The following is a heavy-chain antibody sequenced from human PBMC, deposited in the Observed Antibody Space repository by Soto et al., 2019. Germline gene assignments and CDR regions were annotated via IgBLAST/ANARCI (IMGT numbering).Heavy chain of an antibody. CDR1: EFTFGFTFGTYG. CDR3: ARIGCTGGSCRPYAYYDMDV. D-gene: IGHD2-15*01. CDR2: IWYDGGNK. V-gene: IGHV3-33*01. J-gene: IGHJ6*02. Sequence: PGGSLRLSCAASEFTFGFTFGTYGMHWVRQAPGRGLEWVAVIWYDGGNKYYADSVKGRFTISRDNSKNMLYLEMNSLRAEDTAVYYCARIGCTGGSCRPYAYYDMDVWGQGTTVTVSS.